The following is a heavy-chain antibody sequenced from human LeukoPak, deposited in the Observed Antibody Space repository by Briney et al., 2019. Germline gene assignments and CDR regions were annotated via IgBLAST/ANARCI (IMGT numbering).Heavy chain of an antibody. V-gene: IGHV3-23*01. Sequence: GGSLRLSCTASGFTFSSYAVSWVRQAPGKGLEWVSDITGSGDDTDYADSVKGRFTVSRDNSRNTLYLQINSLRAEDTAVYYCAKNGAYSGYDYIDYWGQGTLVTVSS. CDR2: ITGSGDDT. CDR1: GFTFSSYA. D-gene: IGHD5-12*01. J-gene: IGHJ4*02. CDR3: AKNGAYSGYDYIDY.